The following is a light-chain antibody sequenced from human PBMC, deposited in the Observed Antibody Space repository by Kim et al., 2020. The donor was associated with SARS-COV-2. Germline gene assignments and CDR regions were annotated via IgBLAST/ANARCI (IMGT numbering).Light chain of an antibody. CDR1: KLEDKY. J-gene: IGLJ1*01. V-gene: IGLV3-1*01. Sequence: PGQTASITCSGDKLEDKYVSWYQQKPGQSPVLVIYHDTKRPSGIPERFSGSNSGNTAALTISGTRAMDEADYYCQAWDTNTPSFVFGTGTKVTVL. CDR3: QAWDTNTPSFV. CDR2: HDT.